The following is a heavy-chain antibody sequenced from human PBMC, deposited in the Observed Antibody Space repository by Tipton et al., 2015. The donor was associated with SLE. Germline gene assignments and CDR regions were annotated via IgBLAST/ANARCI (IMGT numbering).Heavy chain of an antibody. V-gene: IGHV4-38-2*02. CDR3: ARDSEWVDWLSEGNSYYYMDV. J-gene: IGHJ6*03. D-gene: IGHD3-9*01. CDR1: GYSISSGFY. CDR2: INHSGST. Sequence: TLSLTCTVSGYSISSGFYWAWIRQPPGKGLEWIGEINHSGSTNYNPSLKSRVTISVDTSKNQFSLKLSSVTAADTAVYYCARDSEWVDWLSEGNSYYYMDVWGKGTTVTVSS.